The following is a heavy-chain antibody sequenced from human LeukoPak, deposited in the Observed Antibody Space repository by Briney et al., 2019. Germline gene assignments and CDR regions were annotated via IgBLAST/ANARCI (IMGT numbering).Heavy chain of an antibody. Sequence: GGSLRLSCAASGCTFSSYWMHWVRQAPGEGLLWVSRINTDGRSTSYADSVKGRFTISRDNARNTLYLQMNSLRVDDTAVYYCTRDSYQSDYYYGMDVWGQGTTVTVSS. D-gene: IGHD3-16*02. CDR3: TRDSYQSDYYYGMDV. CDR2: INTDGRST. CDR1: GCTFSSYW. V-gene: IGHV3-74*01. J-gene: IGHJ6*02.